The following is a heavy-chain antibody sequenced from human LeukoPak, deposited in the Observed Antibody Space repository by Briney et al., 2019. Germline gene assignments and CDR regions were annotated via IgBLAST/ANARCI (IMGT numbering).Heavy chain of an antibody. CDR3: VRSLRSADF. J-gene: IGHJ4*02. Sequence: GVSLRLSCAASGFTFSSYWMHWVRQAPGKGLVWVSRINSDGSSTSYADSVKGRFTISRDNAKNTLFLQMDSLRAEDTALYYCVRSLRSADFWGQGTLVTVSS. CDR1: GFTFSSYW. V-gene: IGHV3-74*01. CDR2: INSDGSST.